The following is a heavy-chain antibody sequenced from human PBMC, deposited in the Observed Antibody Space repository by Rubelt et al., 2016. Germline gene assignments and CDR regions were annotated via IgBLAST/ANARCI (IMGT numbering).Heavy chain of an antibody. CDR2: IYYSGST. J-gene: IGHJ6*02. D-gene: IGHD6-19*01. Sequence: PGKGLEWIWYIYYSGSTNYNPSLKSRVTISVDTSKNQFSLKLSSVTAADTAVYYCARDTTGIAVAGTSAYYYGMDVWGQGTTVTVSS. CDR3: ARDTTGIAVAGTSAYYYGMDV. V-gene: IGHV4-59*13.